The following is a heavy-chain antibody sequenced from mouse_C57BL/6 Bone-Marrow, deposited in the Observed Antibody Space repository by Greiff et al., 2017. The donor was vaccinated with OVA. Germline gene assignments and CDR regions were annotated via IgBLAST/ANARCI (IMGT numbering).Heavy chain of an antibody. CDR3: AREDCDYFDY. V-gene: IGHV1-84*01. Sequence: VQLQESGPELVKPGASVKLSCTASGYNFTDYYIHWVKQRPGQGLEWLGWFYPGSGNTTYNEKFQGKATLTVDTSSSTAYMQLSSLTSEDSAVYFCAREDCDYFDYWGQGTTLTVSS. CDR2: FYPGSGNT. CDR1: GYNFTDYY. J-gene: IGHJ2*01.